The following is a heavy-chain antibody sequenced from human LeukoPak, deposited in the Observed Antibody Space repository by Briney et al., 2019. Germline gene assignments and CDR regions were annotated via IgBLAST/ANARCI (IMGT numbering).Heavy chain of an antibody. Sequence: SETLSLTCTVSGGSIRSSYHYWGWIRQPPGKGLEWIGSIYDSGSTYYNPSLKSRVIISLDTSKSQFSLKLSSVTAADTAVYYCARGIGYYGSGSPDNYFDYWGQGTLVTVSS. CDR1: GGSIRSSYHY. CDR2: IYDSGST. V-gene: IGHV4-39*07. J-gene: IGHJ4*02. CDR3: ARGIGYYGSGSPDNYFDY. D-gene: IGHD3-10*01.